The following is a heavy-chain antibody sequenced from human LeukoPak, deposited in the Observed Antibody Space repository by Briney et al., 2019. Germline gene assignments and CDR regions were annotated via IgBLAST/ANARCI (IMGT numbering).Heavy chain of an antibody. V-gene: IGHV4-59*12. J-gene: IGHJ4*02. CDR1: GESISPYY. CDR3: ATGADAYKTGY. Sequence: PSETLSLTCTVSGESISPYYLTWIRQPPGKGLQWIGHVHPSGSTSYNPSLKSRVTISADTSKNQFSLSLTFVNAADTAIYYCATGADAYKTGYWGQGTLVSVSS. D-gene: IGHD5-24*01. CDR2: VHPSGST.